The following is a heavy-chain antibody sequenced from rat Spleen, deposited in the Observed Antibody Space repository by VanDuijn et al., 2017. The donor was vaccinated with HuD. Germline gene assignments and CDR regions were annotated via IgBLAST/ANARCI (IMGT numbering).Heavy chain of an antibody. CDR1: GFTFSNYG. CDR3: SRGGATRFDY. CDR2: ISPSGVST. Sequence: EVQLVESGGGLVQPGRSLKLSCAASGFTFSNYGMHWIRQAPTKGLEWVASISPSGVSTYYRDSVKGRFTVSRDNEQNILYLQMDSLRSEDTATYYCSRGGATRFDYWGQGVMVTVSS. J-gene: IGHJ2*01. V-gene: IGHV5-19*01. D-gene: IGHD1-11*01.